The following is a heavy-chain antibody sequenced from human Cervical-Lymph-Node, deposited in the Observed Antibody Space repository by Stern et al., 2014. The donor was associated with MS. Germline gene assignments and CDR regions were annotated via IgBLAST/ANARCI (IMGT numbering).Heavy chain of an antibody. J-gene: IGHJ5*02. V-gene: IGHV4-31*03. CDR2: IYYSGST. CDR1: GDSLSSGGYY. CDR3: ARARDSGFDP. Sequence: QVQLQESGPGLVKPSQSLSLTCTVSGDSLSSGGYYWSWIRQHPGKGLEWIGYIYYSGSTYYNPSLKSRVTISVDTSKNQFSLKLSSVTAADTAVYYCARARDSGFDPWGQGTLVTVSS. D-gene: IGHD5-12*01.